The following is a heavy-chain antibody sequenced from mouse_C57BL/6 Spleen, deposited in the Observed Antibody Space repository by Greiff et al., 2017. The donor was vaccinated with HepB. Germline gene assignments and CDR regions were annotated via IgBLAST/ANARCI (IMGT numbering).Heavy chain of an antibody. V-gene: IGHV1-69*01. J-gene: IGHJ1*03. CDR3: ARPTVVAKDWYFDV. Sequence: QVQLQQPGAELVMPGASVKLSCKASGYTFTSYWMHWVKQRPGQGLEWIGEIDPSDSYTNYNQKFKGKSTLTVDKSSSTAYMQLSSLTSEDSAVYYCARPTVVAKDWYFDVWGTGTTVTVSS. D-gene: IGHD1-1*01. CDR2: IDPSDSYT. CDR1: GYTFTSYW.